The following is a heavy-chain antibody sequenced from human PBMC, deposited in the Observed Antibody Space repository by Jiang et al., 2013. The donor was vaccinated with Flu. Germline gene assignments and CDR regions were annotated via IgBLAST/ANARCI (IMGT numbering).Heavy chain of an antibody. V-gene: IGHV3-30-3*01. J-gene: IGHJ4*02. CDR3: ARDESGSYPFDY. CDR1: GFTFSSYA. D-gene: IGHD1-26*01. CDR2: ISYDGSNK. Sequence: VQLLESGGGVVQPGRSLRLSCAASGFTFSSYAMHWVRQAPGKGLEWVAVISYDGSNKYYADSVKGRFTISRDNSKNTLYLQMNSLRAEDTAVYYCARDESGSYPFDYWGQGTLVTVSS.